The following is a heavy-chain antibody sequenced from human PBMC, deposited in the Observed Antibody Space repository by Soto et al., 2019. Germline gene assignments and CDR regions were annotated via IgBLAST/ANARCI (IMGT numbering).Heavy chain of an antibody. V-gene: IGHV1-18*01. CDR3: QRDWDTAMAN. D-gene: IGHD5-18*01. J-gene: IGHJ4*02. CDR2: ISDYNGNT. Sequence: VKVSCKASGYTYTIYGISWVRQAPGQGLEWMGWISDYNGNTNYAQKLQGRVTMTTDTSTTTSYMELRSMRSDDTAVYYGQRDWDTAMANWGQGTLVTVSS. CDR1: GYTYTIYG.